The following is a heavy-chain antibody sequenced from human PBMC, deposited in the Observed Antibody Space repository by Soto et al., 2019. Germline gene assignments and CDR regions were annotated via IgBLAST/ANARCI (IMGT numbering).Heavy chain of an antibody. Sequence: SLKISCKGSGYSFTSYWISWVRQMPGKGLEWMGRIDPSDSYTNYSPSFQGHVTISADKSISTAYLQWSSLKASDTAMYYCASSTMVRGVLYGMDVWGQGTTVTVSS. CDR2: IDPSDSYT. CDR1: GYSFTSYW. CDR3: ASSTMVRGVLYGMDV. J-gene: IGHJ6*02. V-gene: IGHV5-10-1*01. D-gene: IGHD3-10*01.